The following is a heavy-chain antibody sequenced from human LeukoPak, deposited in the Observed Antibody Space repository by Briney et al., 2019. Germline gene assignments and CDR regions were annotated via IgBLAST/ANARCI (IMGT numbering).Heavy chain of an antibody. J-gene: IGHJ4*02. CDR1: GLIVSSNY. D-gene: IGHD5-24*01. CDR3: ARAKEEMTSILGFDY. V-gene: IGHV3-53*01. Sequence: GGSLRLSCAASGLIVSSNYMTWVRQAPGKGLEWVSTIYSGGNSYYADSVEGRFTVSRDNPGNTLYLQMNSLRAEDTAVYYCARAKEEMTSILGFDYWGQGTLVTVSS. CDR2: IYSGGNS.